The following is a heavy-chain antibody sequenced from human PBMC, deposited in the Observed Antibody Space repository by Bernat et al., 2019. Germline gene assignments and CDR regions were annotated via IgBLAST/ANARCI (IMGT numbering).Heavy chain of an antibody. CDR3: ARDPGPEVTNDAFDF. V-gene: IGHV3-33*01. J-gene: IGHJ3*01. CDR1: GFTFSSYG. CDR2: IWYDGSNK. Sequence: QVQLVESGGGVVQPGRSLRLSCAASGFTFSSYGMHWVRQAQGKGLGWVAVIWYDGSNKYYAASAKGRSTISRDTSKNTLYLKMNSLRAEDTAVYYCARDPGPEVTNDAFDFWGRGTTVT. D-gene: IGHD2-21*02.